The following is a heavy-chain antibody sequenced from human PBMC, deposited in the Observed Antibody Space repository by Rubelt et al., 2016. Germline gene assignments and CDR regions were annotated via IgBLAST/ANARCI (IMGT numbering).Heavy chain of an antibody. CDR3: ARLVWRNDLWRCHYAFDI. CDR2: IYYSGST. D-gene: IGHD3-3*01. Sequence: QVQLQESGPGLVKPSQTLSLTCTVSGGSISSTSSYWGWIRQPPGKGLEWIGSIYYSGSTYHDPSLKSRITISVDTSKNKLSLRVGFVTAAERAVDYCARLVWRNDLWRCHYAFDIWGQGTRVIVSS. CDR1: GGSISSTSSY. V-gene: IGHV4-39*01. J-gene: IGHJ3*02.